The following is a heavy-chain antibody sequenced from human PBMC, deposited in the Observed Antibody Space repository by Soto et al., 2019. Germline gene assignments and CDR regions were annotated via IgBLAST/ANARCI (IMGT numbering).Heavy chain of an antibody. CDR1: GFTFSSYS. D-gene: IGHD2-2*02. CDR2: ISSSSSYI. CDR3: ALEGGYCSSTSCYTGSSSHGMDV. V-gene: IGHV3-21*01. J-gene: IGHJ6*02. Sequence: EVQLVESGGGLVKPGGSLRLSCAASGFTFSSYSMNWVRQAPGKGLEWVSSISSSSSYIYYADSVKGRFTISRDNAKNSLYLQMNSLRAEDTAVYYCALEGGYCSSTSCYTGSSSHGMDVWGQGTTVTVSS.